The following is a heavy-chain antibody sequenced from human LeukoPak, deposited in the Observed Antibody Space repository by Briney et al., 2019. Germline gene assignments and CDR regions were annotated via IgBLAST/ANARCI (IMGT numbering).Heavy chain of an antibody. CDR2: IIPILGIA. Sequence: GSSVKVSCKASGGTFSSYTISWVRQAPGQGLEWMGRIIPILGIANYAQKFQGRVTMTRNTSISTAYMELSSLRSEDTAVYYCARSFNGNDYWGQGTLVTVSS. D-gene: IGHD3-10*01. V-gene: IGHV1-69*02. CDR3: ARSFNGNDY. CDR1: GGTFSSYT. J-gene: IGHJ4*02.